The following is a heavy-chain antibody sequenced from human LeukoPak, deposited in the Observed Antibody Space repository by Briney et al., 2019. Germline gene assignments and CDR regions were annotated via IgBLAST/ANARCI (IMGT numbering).Heavy chain of an antibody. Sequence: SETLSLTCTVSGGSIRSNYWSWIRQPPGKGLEWIGYISYSGSTNFNPSLKSRVTISVDTSKNQFSLKLSSVTAADTAVYYCAREGTAGTNLNWFDPWGQGTLVTVSS. CDR3: AREGTAGTNLNWFDP. D-gene: IGHD1-1*01. CDR1: GGSIRSNY. J-gene: IGHJ5*02. CDR2: ISYSGST. V-gene: IGHV4-59*01.